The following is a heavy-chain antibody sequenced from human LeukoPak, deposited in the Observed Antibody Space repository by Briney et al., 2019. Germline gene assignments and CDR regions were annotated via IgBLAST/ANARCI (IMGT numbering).Heavy chain of an antibody. J-gene: IGHJ6*03. Sequence: SETLSLTCTVSGDSISSTNYYWGWIRQPPGKGLEWIGSIYYSGSTNYIPSLKSRVTISLDTPKNQFSLKLSSMTAADTGVYYCARHVIGRWLGDDYSYYVDVWGKGTTVTISS. CDR3: ARHVIGRWLGDDYSYYVDV. D-gene: IGHD5-24*01. CDR1: GDSISSTNYY. V-gene: IGHV4-39*01. CDR2: IYYSGST.